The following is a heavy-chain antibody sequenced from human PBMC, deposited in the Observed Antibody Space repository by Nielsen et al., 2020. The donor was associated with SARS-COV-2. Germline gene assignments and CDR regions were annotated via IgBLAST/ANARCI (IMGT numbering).Heavy chain of an antibody. V-gene: IGHV4-34*01. J-gene: IGHJ3*01. CDR3: ARAPDVDVLTGDYPDGFDV. Sequence: SETLSLTCAVYGGSFSAYCWTWVRQPPGKGLEWIGEITHGGTTNYNPSLKSRVTLSVDTSKNQFSLKMTSMTAADTAVYYCARAPDVDVLTGDYPDGFDVWGQGTGVIVSS. CDR1: GGSFSAYC. CDR2: ITHGGTT. D-gene: IGHD3-9*01.